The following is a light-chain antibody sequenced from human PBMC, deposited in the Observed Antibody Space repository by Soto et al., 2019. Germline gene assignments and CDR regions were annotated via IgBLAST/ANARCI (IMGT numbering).Light chain of an antibody. CDR3: QQSYSTPPWT. Sequence: DIQMTQSPSSLSASVGDRVTITCRASQSISSYLNWYQQKPGKAPKLLIYAASSLQSGVPPRFSGSGSGTDFTLTISSLQPEDFATYYCQQSYSTPPWTFGQGTKV. CDR2: AAS. CDR1: QSISSY. J-gene: IGKJ1*01. V-gene: IGKV1-39*01.